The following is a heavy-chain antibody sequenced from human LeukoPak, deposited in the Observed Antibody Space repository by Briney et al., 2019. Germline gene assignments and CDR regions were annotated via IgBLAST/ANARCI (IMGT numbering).Heavy chain of an antibody. CDR1: GYTFTSYG. CDR2: ISAYNGNT. CDR3: ARPWFGEFLYYFDY. D-gene: IGHD3-10*01. V-gene: IGHV1-18*01. J-gene: IGHJ4*02. Sequence: ASVKVSCKASGYTFTSYGISWVRQAPGQGLEWMGWISAYNGNTNYAQKLQGRVTMTTDTSTSTAYMELSSLRSEDTAVYYCARPWFGEFLYYFDYWGQGTLVTVSS.